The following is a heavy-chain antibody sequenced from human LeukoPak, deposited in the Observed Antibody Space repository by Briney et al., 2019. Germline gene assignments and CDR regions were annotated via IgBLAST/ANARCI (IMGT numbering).Heavy chain of an antibody. J-gene: IGHJ4*02. CDR1: GGSISSSSYY. D-gene: IGHD4-17*01. CDR2: IYYSGST. V-gene: IGHV4-39*01. Sequence: SETLSLTCTASGGSISSSSYYWGWIRQPPGKGLEWIGSIYYSGSTYYNPSLKSRVTISVDTSKNQFSLKLSSVTAADTAVYYCARHQHDYGDYVFDYWGQGTLVTVSS. CDR3: ARHQHDYGDYVFDY.